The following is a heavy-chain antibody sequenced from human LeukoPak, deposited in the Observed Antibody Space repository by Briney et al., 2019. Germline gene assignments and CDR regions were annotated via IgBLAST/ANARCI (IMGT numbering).Heavy chain of an antibody. CDR3: ATNMNSGSYYYFAY. J-gene: IGHJ4*02. CDR2: FDPEDGET. V-gene: IGHV1-24*01. Sequence: ASVKVSCKVSGYTLTELSMHWVRQAPGKGLEWMGGFDPEDGETIYAQKFQGRVTMTEDTSTDTAYMELSSLRSEDTAVYYCATNMNSGSYYYFAYWGQGTLVTVSS. CDR1: GYTLTELS. D-gene: IGHD1-26*01.